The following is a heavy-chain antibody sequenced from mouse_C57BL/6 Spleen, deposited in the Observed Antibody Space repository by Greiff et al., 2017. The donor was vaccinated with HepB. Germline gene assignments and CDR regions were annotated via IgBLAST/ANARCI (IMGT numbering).Heavy chain of an antibody. CDR2: IYPGNSDT. Sequence: EVQLVESGTVLARPGASVKMSCKTSGYTFTSYWMHWVKQRPGQGLEWIGAIYPGNSDTSYNQKFKGKAKLTAVTSASTAYMELSSLTNEDSAVYYCTREEVDGNYAFDYWGQGTTLTVSS. V-gene: IGHV1-5*01. J-gene: IGHJ2*01. D-gene: IGHD2-1*01. CDR3: TREEVDGNYAFDY. CDR1: GYTFTSYW.